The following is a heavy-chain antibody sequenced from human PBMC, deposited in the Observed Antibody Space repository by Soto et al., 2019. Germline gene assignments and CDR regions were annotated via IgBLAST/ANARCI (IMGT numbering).Heavy chain of an antibody. D-gene: IGHD3-22*01. CDR1: GFTFNTYN. J-gene: IGHJ4*02. V-gene: IGHV3-48*01. CDR3: ARDDYLYYADSSGYHFDY. CDR2: ISDSSSTI. Sequence: PGGSLRLSCAASGFTFNTYNMNWVRQAPGKGLEWVSYISDSSSTIHYADSVKGRFTISRDNAKNSLYLQMNSLRAEDTAVYYCARDDYLYYADSSGYHFDYWGQGA.